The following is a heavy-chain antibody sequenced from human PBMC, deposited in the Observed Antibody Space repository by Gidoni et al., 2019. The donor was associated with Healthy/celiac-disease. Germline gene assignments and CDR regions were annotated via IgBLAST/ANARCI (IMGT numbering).Heavy chain of an antibody. CDR1: GFTFSRYW. V-gene: IGHV3-7*01. D-gene: IGHD6-13*01. Sequence: EVQLVESGGGLVQPGGSLRLSCAAPGFTFSRYWMSWVRQAPGKGREWVANIKQDGSEKYYVDSVKGRFTISRDNAKNSLYLQMNSLRAEDTAVYYCARERGGGIAAAGLTANWYFDLWGRGTLVTVSS. J-gene: IGHJ2*01. CDR3: ARERGGGIAAAGLTANWYFDL. CDR2: IKQDGSEK.